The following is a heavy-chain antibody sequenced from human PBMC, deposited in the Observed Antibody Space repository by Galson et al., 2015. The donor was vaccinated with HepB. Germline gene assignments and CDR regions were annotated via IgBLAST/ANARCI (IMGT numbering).Heavy chain of an antibody. D-gene: IGHD3-3*01. CDR3: ARDGLDFWSGYYTGPFDY. Sequence: SLRLSCAASGFTFSSYSMNWVRQAPGKGLEWVSSISSSSSYIYYADSEKGRFTISRDNAKNSLYLQMNSLRAEDTAVYYCARDGLDFWSGYYTGPFDYWGQGTLVTVSS. J-gene: IGHJ4*02. CDR1: GFTFSSYS. CDR2: ISSSSSYI. V-gene: IGHV3-21*01.